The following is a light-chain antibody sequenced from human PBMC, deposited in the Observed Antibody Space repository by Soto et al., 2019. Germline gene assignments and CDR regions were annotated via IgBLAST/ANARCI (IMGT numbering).Light chain of an antibody. J-gene: IGKJ5*01. Sequence: ETVLTQSPPTLSLSPVERATLSCRASQTVSNYLAWYQQKPGQSPRLLIYDASNRATGIPARFSGSGSGTDFTLTISSLEPEDFAVYYCQQRSNWPPITFGQGTRLEIK. CDR3: QQRSNWPPIT. CDR2: DAS. V-gene: IGKV3-11*01. CDR1: QTVSNY.